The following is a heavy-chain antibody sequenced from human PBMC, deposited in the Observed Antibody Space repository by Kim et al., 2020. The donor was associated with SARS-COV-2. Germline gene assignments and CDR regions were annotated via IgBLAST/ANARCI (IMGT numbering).Heavy chain of an antibody. CDR1: GGSFSGYC. CDR2: INHSGST. Sequence: SETLSLTCAVYGGSFSGYCWSWIRQPPGKGLEWIGEINHSGSTNYNPSLKSRVTISVDTSKNQFSLKLSSVTAADTAVYYCARGKRITMVRGYNWFDPWGQGTLVTVSS. V-gene: IGHV4-34*01. CDR3: ARGKRITMVRGYNWFDP. D-gene: IGHD3-10*01. J-gene: IGHJ5*02.